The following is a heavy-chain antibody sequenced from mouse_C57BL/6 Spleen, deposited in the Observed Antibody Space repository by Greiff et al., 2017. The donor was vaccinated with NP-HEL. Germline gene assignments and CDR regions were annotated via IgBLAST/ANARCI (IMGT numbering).Heavy chain of an antibody. V-gene: IGHV1-18*01. CDR3: ARLGGWLLPSYCYFDV. CDR1: GYTFTDYN. Sequence: VQLQQSGPELVKPGASVKIPCKASGYTFTDYNIEWMKQSHGKSLEWIGDINPNNDGTNYNQKFKGKATLTVDKSSSTVDMEIRSLTSEDSAVYYCARLGGWLLPSYCYFDVWGTGTTVTVSS. D-gene: IGHD2-3*01. J-gene: IGHJ1*03. CDR2: INPNNDGT.